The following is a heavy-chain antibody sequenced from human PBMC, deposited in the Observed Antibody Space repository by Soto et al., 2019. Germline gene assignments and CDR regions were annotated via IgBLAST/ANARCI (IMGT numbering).Heavy chain of an antibody. V-gene: IGHV4-59*01. CDR1: GGSISSYY. CDR2: IYYSGST. D-gene: IGHD1-26*01. Sequence: SETLSLTCTVSGGSISSYYWSWIRQPPGKGLEWIGYIYYSGSTNYNPSLKSRVTISVDTSKNQFSLKLSSVTAADTAVYYCARGLVGATFYFDYWGQGTLVTVSS. CDR3: ARGLVGATFYFDY. J-gene: IGHJ4*02.